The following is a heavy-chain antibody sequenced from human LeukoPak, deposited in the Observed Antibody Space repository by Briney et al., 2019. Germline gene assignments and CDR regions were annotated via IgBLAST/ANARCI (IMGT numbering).Heavy chain of an antibody. D-gene: IGHD2-8*01. V-gene: IGHV4-30-2*05. CDR3: ASGGGSSTYFNWFDP. J-gene: IGHJ5*02. CDR1: GGSISSGGYS. Sequence: SETPSLTCAVSGGSISSGGYSWSWIRQPPGKGLEWIGYIYHSGSANYNPSLQSRATISLDTSKNQFSLRLRSVTAADTAVYYCASGGGSSTYFNWFDPWGQGTLVAVSS. CDR2: IYHSGSA.